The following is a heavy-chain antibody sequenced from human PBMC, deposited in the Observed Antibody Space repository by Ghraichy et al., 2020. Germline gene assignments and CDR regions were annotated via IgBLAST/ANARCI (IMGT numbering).Heavy chain of an antibody. CDR2: IKQDGSEK. CDR3: ARDLYDFWSSYYTGDY. D-gene: IGHD3-3*01. J-gene: IGHJ4*02. V-gene: IGHV3-7*01. Sequence: GGSLRLSCAASGFTFSSYWMSWVRQAPGKGLEWVANIKQDGSEKYYVDSVKGRFTISRDNAKNSLYLQMNSLRAEDTAVYYCARDLYDFWSSYYTGDYWGQGTLVTVFS. CDR1: GFTFSSYW.